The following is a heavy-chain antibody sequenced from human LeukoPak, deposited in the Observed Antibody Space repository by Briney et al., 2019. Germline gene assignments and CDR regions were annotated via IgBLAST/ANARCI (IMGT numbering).Heavy chain of an antibody. J-gene: IGHJ4*02. D-gene: IGHD2-2*01. CDR2: IKQDGSEK. Sequence: PGGSLRLSCAASGFTFSSYWMSWVRQAPGKGLEWVANIKQDGSEKYYVDSVKGRFTISRDNAKNSLYLQMNSLRAEDTAVYYCARDLRVVVVPAAPMDYWGQGTLVTVSS. CDR3: ARDLRVVVVPAAPMDY. V-gene: IGHV3-7*01. CDR1: GFTFSSYW.